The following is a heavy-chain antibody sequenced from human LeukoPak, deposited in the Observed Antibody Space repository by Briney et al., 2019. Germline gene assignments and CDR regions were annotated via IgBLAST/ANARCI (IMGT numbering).Heavy chain of an antibody. CDR2: IKSETDGGTT. V-gene: IGHV3-15*07. CDR3: TTDLVWWWPFDY. Sequence: GGSLRLSCAASGFTFSNAWMNWVRQAPGKGLEWVGRIKSETDGGTTDYAAPVKGRFTISRDDSKNTLYLQMNSLKTEDTAVYYCTTDLVWWWPFDYWGQGTLVTVSS. D-gene: IGHD2-21*01. J-gene: IGHJ4*02. CDR1: GFTFSNAW.